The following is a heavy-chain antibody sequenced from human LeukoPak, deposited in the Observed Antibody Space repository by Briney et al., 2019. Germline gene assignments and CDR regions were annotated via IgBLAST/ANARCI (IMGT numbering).Heavy chain of an antibody. J-gene: IGHJ4*02. CDR2: IYYSGST. CDR3: ARMAQIPFDY. Sequence: SETLSLTCTVSGGSISSSSYYWGWIRQPPGKGLEWIGSIYYSGSTYYNPSLKSRVTISVDTSKNQFSLKLSSVTAADTAVYYCARMAQIPFDYWGQGTLVTVSS. D-gene: IGHD5-24*01. CDR1: GGSISSSSYY. V-gene: IGHV4-39*07.